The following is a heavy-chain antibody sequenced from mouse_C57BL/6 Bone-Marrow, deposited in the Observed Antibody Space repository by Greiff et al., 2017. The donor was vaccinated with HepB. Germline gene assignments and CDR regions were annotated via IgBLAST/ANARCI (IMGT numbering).Heavy chain of an antibody. J-gene: IGHJ3*01. Sequence: VMLVESGPGLVQPSQSLSITCTVSGFSLTSYGVHWVRQSPGKGLEWLGVIWRGGSTDYNAAFMSRLSITKDNSKSQVFFKMNSLQADDTAIYYCAKNEGNYSNCFAYWGQGTLVTVSA. D-gene: IGHD2-5*01. V-gene: IGHV2-5*01. CDR2: IWRGGST. CDR1: GFSLTSYG. CDR3: AKNEGNYSNCFAY.